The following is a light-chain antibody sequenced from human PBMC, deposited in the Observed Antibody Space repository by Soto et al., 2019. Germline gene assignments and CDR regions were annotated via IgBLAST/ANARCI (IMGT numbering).Light chain of an antibody. Sequence: EIVMTQSPATLSVSPGARATLSCRASQSVGSNLAWYQQKPGQSPRLLIYLASIRAADVPARFSGSGSGTEFTLTISSLQSEDFAVYYCQQYNNWPITFGQGTRLEIK. V-gene: IGKV3-15*01. CDR1: QSVGSN. CDR3: QQYNNWPIT. J-gene: IGKJ5*01. CDR2: LAS.